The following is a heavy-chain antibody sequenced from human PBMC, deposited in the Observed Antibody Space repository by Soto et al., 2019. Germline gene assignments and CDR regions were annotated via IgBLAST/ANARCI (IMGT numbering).Heavy chain of an antibody. V-gene: IGHV3-49*03. CDR3: TRALGGSYGQNAFDI. CDR1: GFTFGDYA. J-gene: IGHJ3*02. Sequence: GGSLRLSCTASGFTFGDYAMSWFRQAPGKGLEWVGFIRSKAYGGTTEYAASVKGRFTISRDDSKSIAYLQMNSLKTEDTAVYYCTRALGGSYGQNAFDIWGQGTMVTVSS. D-gene: IGHD1-26*01. CDR2: IRSKAYGGTT.